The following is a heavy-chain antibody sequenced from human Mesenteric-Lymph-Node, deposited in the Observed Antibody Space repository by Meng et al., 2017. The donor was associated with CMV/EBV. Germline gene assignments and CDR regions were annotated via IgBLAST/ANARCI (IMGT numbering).Heavy chain of an antibody. Sequence: KASGGTFSSYAISWVRQAPGQGLEWMGGIIPIFGTANYAQKFQGRVTITADESTSTAYMELSSLRSEDTAVYYCARGLGWFGELPSDYWGQGTLVTVSS. V-gene: IGHV1-69*01. CDR2: IIPIFGTA. J-gene: IGHJ4*02. CDR3: ARGLGWFGELPSDY. D-gene: IGHD3-10*01. CDR1: GGTFSSYA.